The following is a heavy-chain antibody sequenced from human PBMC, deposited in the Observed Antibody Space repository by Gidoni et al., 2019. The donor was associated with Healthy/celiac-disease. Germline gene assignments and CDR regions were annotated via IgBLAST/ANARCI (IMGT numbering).Heavy chain of an antibody. CDR2: LSATGGTT. J-gene: IGHJ6*02. D-gene: IGHD3-3*01. CDR3: AKDEDYDFWTYAMDV. CDR1: AFPFSHYG. Sequence: EVQLLQSGGGLVQPGGSLRLSCSSSAFPFSHYGMTWARQAPGKGPGWVSALSATGGTTKYADSVKGRFTISRDNSKNTLYLQMNSLRAEDTAVYFCAKDEDYDFWTYAMDVWGQGTTVTVSS. V-gene: IGHV3-23*01.